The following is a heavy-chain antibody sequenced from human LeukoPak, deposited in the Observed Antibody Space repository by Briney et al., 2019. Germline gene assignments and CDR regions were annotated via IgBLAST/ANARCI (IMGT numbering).Heavy chain of an antibody. CDR2: INHSGST. CDR1: GGSFRGYY. J-gene: IGHJ3*02. Sequence: SETLSLTCAVYGGSFRGYYWSWIRQPPGKGLEWIGEINHSGSTNYNPSLKSRVTITVDTSKNQFSLKLSSVTAADTAVYYCAREKRRSSSSLNAFDIWGQGTMVTVSS. CDR3: AREKRRSSSSLNAFDI. V-gene: IGHV4-34*01. D-gene: IGHD6-6*01.